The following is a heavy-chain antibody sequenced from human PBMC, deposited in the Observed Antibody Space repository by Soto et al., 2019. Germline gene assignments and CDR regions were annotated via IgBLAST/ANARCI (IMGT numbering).Heavy chain of an antibody. D-gene: IGHD1-1*01. Sequence: SVKVSCKASGGTFSSYAISWVRQAPGQGLEWMGGIIPIFGTANYAQKFQGRVSITADESTSTAYMELSSLRSEDTAVYYCARAGGIADDPWTYYSGMDVWGQGTTVTVSS. V-gene: IGHV1-69*13. CDR2: IIPIFGTA. CDR3: ARAGGIADDPWTYYSGMDV. J-gene: IGHJ6*02. CDR1: GGTFSSYA.